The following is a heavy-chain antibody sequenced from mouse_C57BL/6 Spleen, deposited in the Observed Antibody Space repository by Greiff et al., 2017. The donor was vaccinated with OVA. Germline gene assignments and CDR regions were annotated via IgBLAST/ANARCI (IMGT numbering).Heavy chain of an antibody. J-gene: IGHJ2*01. Sequence: EVKLMESGGDLVKPGGSLKLSCAASGFTFSSYGMSWVRQTPDKRLEWVATISSGGSYTYYPDSVKGRFTISRDNAKNTLYLQMSSLKSEDTAMYYCARLQRGFGYWGQGTTLTVSS. CDR3: ARLQRGFGY. CDR2: ISSGGSYT. CDR1: GFTFSSYG. V-gene: IGHV5-6*01.